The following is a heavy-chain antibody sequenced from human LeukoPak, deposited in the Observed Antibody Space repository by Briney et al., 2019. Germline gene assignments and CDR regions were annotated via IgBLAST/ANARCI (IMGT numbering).Heavy chain of an antibody. CDR1: GGSFSGYY. CDR3: ARGLLWFGRDYYGMDV. Sequence: SETLSLTCAVYGGSFSGYYWSWIRQPPGKELEWIGEINHSGSTNYNPSLKSRVTISVDTSKNQFSLKLSSVTAADTAVYYCARGLLWFGRDYYGMDVWGKGTTVTVSS. D-gene: IGHD3-10*01. J-gene: IGHJ6*04. CDR2: INHSGST. V-gene: IGHV4-34*01.